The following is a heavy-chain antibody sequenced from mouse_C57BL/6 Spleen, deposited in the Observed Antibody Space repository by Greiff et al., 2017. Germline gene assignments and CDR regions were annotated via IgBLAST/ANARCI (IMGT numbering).Heavy chain of an antibody. V-gene: IGHV5-4*01. CDR1: GFTFSSYA. D-gene: IGHD3-3*01. CDR2: ISDGGSDT. Sequence: EVKLMESGGGLVKPGGSLKLSCAASGFTFSSYAMSWVRQNPEKRLEWVATISDGGSDTYYPDNIKGPFTISRDNAKTNLYLQMSQLTSEDTALYYGTRDRGGTGDMDYWGQGTTLTVSS. J-gene: IGHJ2*01. CDR3: TRDRGGTGDMDY.